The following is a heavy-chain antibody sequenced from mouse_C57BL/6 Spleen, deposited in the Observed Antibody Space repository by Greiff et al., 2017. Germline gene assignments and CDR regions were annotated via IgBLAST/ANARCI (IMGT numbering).Heavy chain of an antibody. CDR2: IFPGDGDT. J-gene: IGHJ3*01. CDR3: ARGPY. V-gene: IGHV1-80*01. Sequence: VKLMESGAELVKPGASVKISCITSGYAFSTYWMNWVKQRPGKGLEWIGQIFPGDGDTNYNGKFKGKATLTADKSSSTAYMQLSSLTSEDSAVYFCARGPYWGQGTLVTVSA. CDR1: GYAFSTYW.